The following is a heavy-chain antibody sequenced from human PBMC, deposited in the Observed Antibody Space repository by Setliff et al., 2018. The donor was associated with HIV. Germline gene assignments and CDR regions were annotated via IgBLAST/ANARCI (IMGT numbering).Heavy chain of an antibody. CDR1: GYTLRRHG. CDR3: ARVNDILLGYWVGYFDY. J-gene: IGHJ4*02. V-gene: IGHV1-18*01. D-gene: IGHD2-8*01. Sequence: ASVKVSCKASGYTLRRHGISWVRQAPGQGLEWMGWISAYNGNTNYAQRFRGRVTLTTDTSTSTAYMELRSLRSDDTAVYYCARVNDILLGYWVGYFDYWGQGTLVTVSS. CDR2: ISAYNGNT.